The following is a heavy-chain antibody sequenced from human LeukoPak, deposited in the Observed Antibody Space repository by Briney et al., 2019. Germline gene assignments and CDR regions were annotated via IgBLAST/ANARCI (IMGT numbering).Heavy chain of an antibody. CDR1: GYTFTGYY. Sequence: ASVKVSCKASGYTFTGYYMHWVRQAPGQGLEWMGWINPNSGGTNYAQKFQGRVTMTRDTSISTAYMERRSLRSDDTAVYYCARDYRDVLLWFGELSKWGQGTLVTVSS. V-gene: IGHV1-2*02. CDR3: ARDYRDVLLWFGELSK. CDR2: INPNSGGT. J-gene: IGHJ4*02. D-gene: IGHD3-10*01.